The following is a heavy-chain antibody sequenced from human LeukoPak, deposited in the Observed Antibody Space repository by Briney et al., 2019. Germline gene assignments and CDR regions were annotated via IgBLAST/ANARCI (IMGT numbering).Heavy chain of an antibody. CDR1: GGTFSSYA. Sequence: ASVKVSCKASGGTFSSYAISWVRQAPGQGLEWMGGIIPIFGTANYAQKFQGRVTITTDESTSTAYMELSSLRSEDTAVYYCARRGAYYYHSSGYYPFEYWGQGTLVTVSS. J-gene: IGHJ4*02. CDR2: IIPIFGTA. V-gene: IGHV1-69*05. D-gene: IGHD3-22*01. CDR3: ARRGAYYYHSSGYYPFEY.